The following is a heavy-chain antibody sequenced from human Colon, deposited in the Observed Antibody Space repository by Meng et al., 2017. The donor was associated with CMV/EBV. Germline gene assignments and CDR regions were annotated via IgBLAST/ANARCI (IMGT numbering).Heavy chain of an antibody. CDR2: MDPTTGRT. CDR3: ASHSSYVWGSHH. CDR1: GYSFTGYY. V-gene: IGHV1-2*02. J-gene: IGHJ1*01. Sequence: QVQRVQSGAGVRMPGASVQVSCKASGYSFTGYYIHWVRQAPGQGLEWMGWMDPTTGRTDYAQKFQGTVTMTRDTSISTAYLELSRLTSDDTAVYYCASHSSYVWGSHHWGQGTLVTVSS. D-gene: IGHD3-16*01.